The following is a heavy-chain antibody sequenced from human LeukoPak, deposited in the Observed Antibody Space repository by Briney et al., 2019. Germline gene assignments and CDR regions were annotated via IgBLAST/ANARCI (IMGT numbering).Heavy chain of an antibody. CDR1: GGSISSGYY. CDR3: ARSYSTGYFQH. V-gene: IGHV4-38-2*02. Sequence: SETLSLTCTVSGGSISSGYYWGWIRQPPGKGLEWIGSIYHSGSTYYNPSLKSRVTISVDTSKDQFSLKLSSVTAADTAVYYCARSYSTGYFQHWGQGTLVTVSS. D-gene: IGHD2-2*01. CDR2: IYHSGST. J-gene: IGHJ1*01.